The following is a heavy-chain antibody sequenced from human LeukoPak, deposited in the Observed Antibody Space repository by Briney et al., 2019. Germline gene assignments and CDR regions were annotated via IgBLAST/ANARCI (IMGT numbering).Heavy chain of an antibody. Sequence: GGSLRLSCAASGFTFSNFWMSWIRQPLGNGLLWVSRIHGEGSDIEYADSVRGRFTISRDNAKNTLYLQMDSLTAEDTAVYYCARRLYYDTSGSPFDLWGQGTLVTVSS. J-gene: IGHJ4*02. CDR2: IHGEGSDI. CDR3: ARRLYYDTSGSPFDL. V-gene: IGHV3-74*03. D-gene: IGHD3-22*01. CDR1: GFTFSNFW.